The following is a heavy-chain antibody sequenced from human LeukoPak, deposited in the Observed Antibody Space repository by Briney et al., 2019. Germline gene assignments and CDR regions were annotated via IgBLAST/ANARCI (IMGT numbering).Heavy chain of an antibody. CDR1: GGSISSSSYY. D-gene: IGHD3-10*01. Sequence: PSETLSLTCTVSGGSISSSSYYWGWFRQPPGKGLEWIGSIYYSGSTYYNPSLKSRVTISVDTSKNQFSLKLSSVTAADTAVYYCARDHLFYYGSGSYYNEYYFDYWGQGTLVTVSS. V-gene: IGHV4-39*07. CDR2: IYYSGST. J-gene: IGHJ4*02. CDR3: ARDHLFYYGSGSYYNEYYFDY.